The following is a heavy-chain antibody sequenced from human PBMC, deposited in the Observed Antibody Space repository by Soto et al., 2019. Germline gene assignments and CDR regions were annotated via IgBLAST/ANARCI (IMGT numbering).Heavy chain of an antibody. J-gene: IGHJ4*02. V-gene: IGHV1-69*01. CDR2: IITLFGTA. Sequence: QVQLVQSGADVKKPGSSVKVSCQASGVTFSSETLGWVRQAPGQGLEWVGGIITLFGTASYARKFQGRVTITADASTSEVYMELSSLRSDDTAVYGGATELGENPASPFDAWGQGTLVTVSS. D-gene: IGHD3-10*01. CDR3: ATELGENPASPFDA. CDR1: GVTFSSET.